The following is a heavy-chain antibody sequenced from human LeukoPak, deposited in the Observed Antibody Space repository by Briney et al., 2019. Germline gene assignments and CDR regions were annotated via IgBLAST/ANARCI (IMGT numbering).Heavy chain of an antibody. V-gene: IGHV1-2*04. CDR1: GYTFTGYY. D-gene: IGHD3-10*01. J-gene: IGHJ2*01. CDR2: INPNSGDT. Sequence: ASVKVSCKASGYTFTGYYIYWVRQAPGQGLEWMGWINPNSGDTNYAQKFQGWVTMTRDTSISTAYMEPNRLTSDDTAVYYCARGAGTYWYFDLWGRGTLVTVSS. CDR3: ARGAGTYWYFDL.